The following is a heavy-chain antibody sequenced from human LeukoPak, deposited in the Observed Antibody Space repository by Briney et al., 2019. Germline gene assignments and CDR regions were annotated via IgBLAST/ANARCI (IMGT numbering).Heavy chain of an antibody. CDR2: INPSGGST. CDR3: ARDPTMVRGVAPFDY. D-gene: IGHD3-10*01. Sequence: GASVKVSCKAPGYTFTSYYMHWVRQAPGQGLEWMGIINPSGGSTSYAQKFQGRVTMTRDTSTSTVYMELSSLRSEDTAVYYCARDPTMVRGVAPFDYWGQGTLVTVSS. J-gene: IGHJ4*02. V-gene: IGHV1-46*01. CDR1: GYTFTSYY.